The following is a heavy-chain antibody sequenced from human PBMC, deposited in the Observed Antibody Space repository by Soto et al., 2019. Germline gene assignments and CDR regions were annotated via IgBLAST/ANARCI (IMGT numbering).Heavy chain of an antibody. CDR3: ARGTALFPFDY. V-gene: IGHV4-59*08. Sequence: PSETLSLTCTVSGGSISSYYWSWIRQPPGKGLEWIGYIYYSGSTNYNPSLKSRVTISVDTSKNQFSLKLNSMTAADTAVYYCARGTALFPFDYWGQGTLVTVSS. D-gene: IGHD3-10*02. J-gene: IGHJ4*02. CDR2: IYYSGST. CDR1: GGSISSYY.